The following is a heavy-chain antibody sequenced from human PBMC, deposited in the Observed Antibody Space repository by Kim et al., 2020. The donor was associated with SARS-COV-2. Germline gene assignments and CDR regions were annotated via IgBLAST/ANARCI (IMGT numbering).Heavy chain of an antibody. J-gene: IGHJ6*02. Sequence: SETLSLTCAVSGGSISSSNWWSWVRQPPGKGLEWIGEIYHSGSTNYNPSLKSRVTISVDKSKNQFSLKLSSVTAADTAVYYCARAHRSYGSGSYGYYYYGMDVWGQGTTVTVSS. CDR3: ARAHRSYGSGSYGYYYYGMDV. CDR1: GGSISSSNW. V-gene: IGHV4-4*02. CDR2: IYHSGST. D-gene: IGHD3-10*01.